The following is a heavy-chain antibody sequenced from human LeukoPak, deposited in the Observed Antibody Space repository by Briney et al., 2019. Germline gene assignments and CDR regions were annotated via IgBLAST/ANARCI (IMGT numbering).Heavy chain of an antibody. Sequence: SETLSLTCTVSGGSISSNFWSWIRQSPGKGLEWIGFISYSGGTNYNPSLKSRVTISLDTSKNQFSLRLTSVTAADTAVYYCASNVNYGSGSYYSTHFDYWGQGTLVTVSS. V-gene: IGHV4-59*01. CDR1: GGSISSNF. D-gene: IGHD3-10*01. CDR2: ISYSGGT. CDR3: ASNVNYGSGSYYSTHFDY. J-gene: IGHJ4*02.